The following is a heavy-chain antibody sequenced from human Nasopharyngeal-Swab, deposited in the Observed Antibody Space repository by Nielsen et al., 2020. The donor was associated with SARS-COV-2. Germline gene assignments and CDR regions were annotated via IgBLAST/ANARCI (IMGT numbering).Heavy chain of an antibody. V-gene: IGHV3-7*03. CDR1: GFTFSPFW. CDR2: IKEDGSQQ. J-gene: IGHJ4*02. D-gene: IGHD1-26*01. CDR3: ARAVAGATDY. Sequence: GESLKISCAVSGFTFSPFWMTWVRQAPGKGLEWVANIKEDGSQQYYLDSVKGRFTISRDNAKNSLYLQMNSLRAEDTAIYFCARAVAGATDYWGQGTLVTVSS.